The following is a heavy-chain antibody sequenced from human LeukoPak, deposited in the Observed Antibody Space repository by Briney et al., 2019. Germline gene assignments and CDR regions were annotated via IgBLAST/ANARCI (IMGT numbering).Heavy chain of an antibody. CDR2: INPSGGST. D-gene: IGHD6-13*01. CDR1: GYTFTGYY. V-gene: IGHV1-46*01. J-gene: IGHJ4*02. Sequence: ASVKVSCKASGYTFTGYYMHWVRQAPGQGLEWMGIINPSGGSTSYAQKFQGRVTMTRDTSTSTVYMELSSLRSEDTAVYYCARELPFGIAAAGDFDYWGQGTLVTVSS. CDR3: ARELPFGIAAAGDFDY.